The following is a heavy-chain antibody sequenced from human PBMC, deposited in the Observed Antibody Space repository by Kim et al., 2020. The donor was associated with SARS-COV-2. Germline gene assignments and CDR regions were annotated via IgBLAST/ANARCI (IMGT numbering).Heavy chain of an antibody. Sequence: GGSLRLSCAASGFTFDDYGMSWVRQAPGKGLEWVSGINWNGGSTGYADSVKGRFTISRDNAKNSLYLQMNSLRAEDTALYHCAREDYDRTTNWFDPWGQGTLVTVSS. J-gene: IGHJ5*02. CDR2: INWNGGST. CDR1: GFTFDDYG. V-gene: IGHV3-20*01. D-gene: IGHD3-22*01. CDR3: AREDYDRTTNWFDP.